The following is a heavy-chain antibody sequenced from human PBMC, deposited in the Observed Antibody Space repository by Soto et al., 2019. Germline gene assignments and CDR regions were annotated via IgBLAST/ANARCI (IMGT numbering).Heavy chain of an antibody. V-gene: IGHV3-30*04. Sequence: ESGGGVVQPGRSLRLSCVGSGFTFSSYPMHWVRQAPGKGLEWVSVILSDGSNKWYVDSVKGRFTISRDNSKNTLYLQMNSLRVEDTAVYYCGRDVLQEDVWGQGTTVTVSS. J-gene: IGHJ6*02. CDR3: GRDVLQEDV. CDR2: ILSDGSNK. D-gene: IGHD4-4*01. CDR1: GFTFSSYP.